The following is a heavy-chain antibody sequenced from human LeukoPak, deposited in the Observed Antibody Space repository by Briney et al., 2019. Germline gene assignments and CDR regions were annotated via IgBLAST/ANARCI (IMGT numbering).Heavy chain of an antibody. D-gene: IGHD2-2*01. V-gene: IGHV4-59*01. CDR2: IYYSGST. CDR1: GGSIGGYY. J-gene: IGHJ6*02. Sequence: SETLSLTCTVSGGSIGGYYWSWIRRPPGKGLEWIGYIYYSGSTKCNPSLKSRVTISVDTSRTQFSLKVSSVTAADTAVYYCAREGTSSHRLDVWGQGTTVTVSS. CDR3: AREGTSSHRLDV.